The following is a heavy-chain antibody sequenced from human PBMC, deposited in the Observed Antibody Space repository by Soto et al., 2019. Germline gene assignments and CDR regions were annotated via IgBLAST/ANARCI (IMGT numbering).Heavy chain of an antibody. CDR1: GYSFTSYW. Sequence: PGESLKISCKGSGYSFTSYWISWVRQMPGKGLEWMGRIDPSDSYTNYSPSFQGHVTISADKSTSTAYLQWSSLKASDTAMYYCARLVTSVGRAYYYYGMDVWGQGTTVTVSS. J-gene: IGHJ6*02. CDR3: ARLVTSVGRAYYYYGMDV. D-gene: IGHD1-26*01. CDR2: IDPSDSYT. V-gene: IGHV5-10-1*01.